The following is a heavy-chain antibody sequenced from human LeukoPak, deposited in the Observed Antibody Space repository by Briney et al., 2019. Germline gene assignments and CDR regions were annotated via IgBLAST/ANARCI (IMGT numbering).Heavy chain of an antibody. CDR1: GGSISIGGYY. CDR3: ARGHYDSSGYFFDY. J-gene: IGHJ4*02. Sequence: SETLSLTCTVSGGSISIGGYYWSWIRQHPGKGLEWIGYIYYSGSTYYNPSLKSRVTISVDTSKNQFSLKLSSVTAADTAVYYCARGHYDSSGYFFDYWGQGTLVTVSS. D-gene: IGHD3-22*01. CDR2: IYYSGST. V-gene: IGHV4-31*03.